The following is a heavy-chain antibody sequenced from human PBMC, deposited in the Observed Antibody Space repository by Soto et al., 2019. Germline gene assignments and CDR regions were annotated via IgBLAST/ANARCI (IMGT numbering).Heavy chain of an antibody. J-gene: IGHJ6*02. CDR1: GYSVSSNSAA. CDR3: ARDRIQLWLHYYYYGMDV. CDR2: TYYRSKWYN. Sequence: SQTLSLTCAISGYSVSSNSAAWNLIRQSPSRGLEWLGRTYYRSKWYNDYAVSVKSRITINPDTSKNQFSLQLNSVTPEDTAVYYCARDRIQLWLHYYYYGMDVWGQGTTVTVSS. V-gene: IGHV6-1*01. D-gene: IGHD5-18*01.